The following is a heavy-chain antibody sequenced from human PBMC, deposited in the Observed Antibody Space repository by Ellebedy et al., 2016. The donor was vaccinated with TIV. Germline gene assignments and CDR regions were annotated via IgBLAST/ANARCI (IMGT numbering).Heavy chain of an antibody. V-gene: IGHV3-23*01. CDR1: GFTFISYA. CDR3: ARGLAYNYGYSDY. CDR2: ISASGGSA. J-gene: IGHJ4*02. Sequence: PGGSLRLSCAASGFTFISYAMSWVRQAPGKGLEWVSTISASGGSAYNAGSVKGRFTISRDNSNNTLYLQMNSLRAEDTALYYCARGLAYNYGYSDYWGQGTLVTVSS. D-gene: IGHD5-18*01.